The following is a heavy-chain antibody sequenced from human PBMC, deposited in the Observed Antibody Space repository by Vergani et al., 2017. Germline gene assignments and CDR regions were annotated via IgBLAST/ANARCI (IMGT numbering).Heavy chain of an antibody. CDR1: GGSFSGYY. Sequence: QVQLQPWGAGLLKPSETLSLTCAVYGGSFSGYYWSWIRQPPGKGLEWIGEINHSGSTNYNPSLKSRVTISVDTSKNQFSLKLSSVTAADTAVYYCARGYSYGSYYYYYYMDVWGKGTTVTVSS. J-gene: IGHJ6*03. CDR3: ARGYSYGSYYYYYYMDV. CDR2: INHSGST. D-gene: IGHD5-18*01. V-gene: IGHV4-34*01.